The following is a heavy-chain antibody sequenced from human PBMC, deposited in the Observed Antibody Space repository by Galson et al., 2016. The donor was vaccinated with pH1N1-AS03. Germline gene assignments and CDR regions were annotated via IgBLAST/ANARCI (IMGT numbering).Heavy chain of an antibody. CDR1: GYSFSDYY. Sequence: QSGAEVKKPGESLKISCKASGYSFSDYYIHWVRQAPGLGLDWMGRFNPSTGSTRYAQQFLGRFTMTRDTSISTAYMELSRLTSDDTAVYYCSRQPSFYDTTGLPDAFDIWGQGTTVTVSS. J-gene: IGHJ3*02. CDR2: FNPSTGST. V-gene: IGHV1-2*06. CDR3: SRQPSFYDTTGLPDAFDI. D-gene: IGHD3-22*01.